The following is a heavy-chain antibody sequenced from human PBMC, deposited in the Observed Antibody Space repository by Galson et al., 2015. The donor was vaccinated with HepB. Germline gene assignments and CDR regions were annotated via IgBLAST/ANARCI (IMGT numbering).Heavy chain of an antibody. CDR3: ARDGEYGGTYYYDSSGIGMEH. V-gene: IGHV3-48*02. CDR1: GFTFSGYS. Sequence: SLRLSCAASGFTFSGYSMNWVRQAPGKGLEWVSYISGSSSTIYYAASVKGRFTISRDNAKNSLYLQMNSLRDEDTAVYYCARDGEYGGTYYYDSSGIGMEHWGQGTLVTVSS. J-gene: IGHJ1*01. D-gene: IGHD3-22*01. CDR2: ISGSSSTI.